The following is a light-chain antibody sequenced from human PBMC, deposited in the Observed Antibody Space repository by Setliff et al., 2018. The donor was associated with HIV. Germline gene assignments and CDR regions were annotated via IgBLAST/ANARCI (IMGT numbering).Light chain of an antibody. J-gene: IGLJ1*01. Sequence: QSVLTQPPSASGTPGQRVTISCSGSSSNIGSNTVNWYQQLPGTAPKLLIYNNNQRPSGVPDRFSGSKSGNTASLTISGLQAEDEADYYCSSFTGSSAPGVFGTGTKVTVL. CDR3: SSFTGSSAPGV. V-gene: IGLV1-44*01. CDR2: NNN. CDR1: SSNIGSNT.